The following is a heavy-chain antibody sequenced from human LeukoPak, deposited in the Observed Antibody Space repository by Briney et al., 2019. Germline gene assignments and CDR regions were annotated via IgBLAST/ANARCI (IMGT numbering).Heavy chain of an antibody. Sequence: SETLSLTCTVSGNSIDSNYWTWIRKPPGRAKRGMGYIYYGGSANYNPSLKSRVTISVDTSKYHFSLRLSSVTAADTAVYYCARSQSGGYSNFDPWGQGTLVTVSS. CDR1: GNSIDSNY. J-gene: IGHJ5*02. V-gene: IGHV4-59*08. CDR3: ARSQSGGYSNFDP. CDR2: IYYGGSA. D-gene: IGHD4-11*01.